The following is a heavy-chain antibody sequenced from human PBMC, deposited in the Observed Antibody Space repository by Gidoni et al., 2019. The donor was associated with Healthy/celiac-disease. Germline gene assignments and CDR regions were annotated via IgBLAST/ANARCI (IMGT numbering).Heavy chain of an antibody. CDR1: GGSVSSGSYY. CDR3: ARGATVVTALFDY. V-gene: IGHV4-61*01. CDR2: IYYSGST. D-gene: IGHD2-15*01. Sequence: QVQLQESGHGLVKPSETLSLTCTVSGGSVSSGSYYWSWIRQPPGKGLEWIGYIYYSGSTNYNPSLKSRVTISVDTSKNQFSLKLSSVTAADTAVYYCARGATVVTALFDYWGQGTLVTVSS. J-gene: IGHJ4*02.